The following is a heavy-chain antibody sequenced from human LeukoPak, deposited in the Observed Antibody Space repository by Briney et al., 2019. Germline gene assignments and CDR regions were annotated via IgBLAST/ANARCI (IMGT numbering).Heavy chain of an antibody. CDR2: IGTAGDT. J-gene: IGHJ4*02. Sequence: PGGSLRLSCAASGFTFSSYDMHWVRHATGKGLEWVSAIGTAGDTYYPGSVKGRFTISRENAKNSLYLQMNSLRAGDTAVYYCARAAAAGTCYDYWGQGTLVTVSS. CDR1: GFTFSSYD. V-gene: IGHV3-13*04. D-gene: IGHD6-13*01. CDR3: ARAAAAGTCYDY.